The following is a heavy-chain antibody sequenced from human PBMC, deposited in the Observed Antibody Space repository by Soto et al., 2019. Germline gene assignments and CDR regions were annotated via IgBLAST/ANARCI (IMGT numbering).Heavy chain of an antibody. D-gene: IGHD2-21*02. V-gene: IGHV1-2*02. J-gene: IGHJ5*01. Sequence: QAPLVQSVAEVKKPGASVKVSCKTSGYTFTAYYIHWVRQAPGQGLEWVGWITPKTGDTKYAQKLRRGLPMTGNTAITRAYRDLGRLSCDDTAVYYCARHLAYCGGDGSTESFDSWGDGTLVTFSS. CDR2: ITPKTGDT. CDR3: ARHLAYCGGDGSTESFDS. CDR1: GYTFTAYY.